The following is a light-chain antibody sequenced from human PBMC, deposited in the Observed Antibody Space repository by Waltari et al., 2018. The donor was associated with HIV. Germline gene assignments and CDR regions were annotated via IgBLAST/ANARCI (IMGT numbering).Light chain of an antibody. CDR3: QSYDNENPVL. J-gene: IGLJ2*01. V-gene: IGLV6-57*01. CDR1: SGSIASNY. Sequence: NFMLTQPHSVSESPGKTVTISCTRSSGSIASNYVQWYQQRPGSSPTTVIYKDDQRPSGVPARFSGSIDSSSNSASLTIAGLRTEDEADYYCQSYDNENPVLFGGGTKLTVL. CDR2: KDD.